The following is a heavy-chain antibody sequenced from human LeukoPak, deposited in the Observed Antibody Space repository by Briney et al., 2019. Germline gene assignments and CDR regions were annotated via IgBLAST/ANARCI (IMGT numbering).Heavy chain of an antibody. CDR2: IKQDGSEK. D-gene: IGHD3-22*01. J-gene: IGHJ3*02. CDR3: ARGGVGYYDSSGYPDDAFDI. CDR1: GFTFSSYW. V-gene: IGHV3-7*04. Sequence: GGSLRLSCAASGFTFSSYWMSWVRQAPGKGLEWVANIKQDGSEKYYVDSVKGRFTISRDNAKNSLYLQMNSLRAEDTAVYYCARGGVGYYDSSGYPDDAFDIWGQGTMVTVSS.